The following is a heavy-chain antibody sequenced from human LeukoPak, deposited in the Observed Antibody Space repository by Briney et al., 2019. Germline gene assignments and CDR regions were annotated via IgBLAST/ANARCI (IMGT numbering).Heavy chain of an antibody. CDR3: ARHRYSYGFDY. D-gene: IGHD5-18*01. Sequence: ASETLSLTCAVYGGSFSGYYWSWIRQPPGKGLEWIGEINHSGSTNYNPSLKSRVTISVDTSKNQFSLKLSSVTAADTAVYYCARHRYSYGFDYWGQGTLVTVSS. CDR2: INHSGST. CDR1: GGSFSGYY. J-gene: IGHJ4*02. V-gene: IGHV4-34*01.